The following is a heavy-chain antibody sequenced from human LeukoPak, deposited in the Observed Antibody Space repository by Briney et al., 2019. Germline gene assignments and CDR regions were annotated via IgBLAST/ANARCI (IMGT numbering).Heavy chain of an antibody. CDR2: IYPGDSDT. J-gene: IGHJ5*02. Sequence: XXMXGKXXXXXXIIYPGDSDTRYSPSFQGQVTISADKSISTAYLQWSSLKASDTAMYYCARAISDYSNYDAWGQGTLVTVSS. CDR3: ARAISDYSNYDA. V-gene: IGHV5-51*01. D-gene: IGHD4-11*01.